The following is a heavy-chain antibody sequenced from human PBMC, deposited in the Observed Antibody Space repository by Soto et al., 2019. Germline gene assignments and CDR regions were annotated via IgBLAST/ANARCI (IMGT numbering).Heavy chain of an antibody. V-gene: IGHV3-21*01. CDR2: ISSSSSYI. Sequence: GGSLRLSCAASGFTFSSYSMNWVRQAPGKGLEWVSSISSSSSYIYYADSVKGRFTISRDNAKNSLYLQMNSLRAEDTAVYYCARVVGQWLVNYWGQGTLVTVSS. CDR1: GFTFSSYS. CDR3: ARVVGQWLVNY. J-gene: IGHJ4*02. D-gene: IGHD6-19*01.